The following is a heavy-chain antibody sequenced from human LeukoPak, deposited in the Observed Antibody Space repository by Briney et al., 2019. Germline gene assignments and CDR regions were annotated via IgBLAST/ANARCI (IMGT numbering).Heavy chain of an antibody. V-gene: IGHV3-30*18. CDR1: GFTFSSYW. J-gene: IGHJ4*02. CDR2: TSFDGSYK. CDR3: AKEFSGYLASFEY. D-gene: IGHD3-22*01. Sequence: GGSLRLSCAASGFTFSSYWMHWVRQGPGKGLEWVAMTSFDGSYKNYADSVKGRFTISRDNSENRLYLQMNSLRAEDTAVYYCAKEFSGYLASFEYWGQGTLVTVSS.